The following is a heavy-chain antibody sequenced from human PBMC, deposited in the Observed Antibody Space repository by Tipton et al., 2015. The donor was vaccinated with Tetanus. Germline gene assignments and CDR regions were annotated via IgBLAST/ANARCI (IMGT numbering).Heavy chain of an antibody. CDR1: GGSISSDGYY. J-gene: IGHJ4*02. Sequence: TLSLTCTVSGGSISSDGYYWSWIRQHPGKGLEWIGDIYHSGSSYYNPSLKSRVTISVDTSKNQFSLKLNSVTAADTSFYYCARGQAGGARGWIYFWGWGQGGLVSSSS. V-gene: IGHV4-31*03. CDR3: ARGQAGGARGWIYFWG. CDR2: IYHSGSS. D-gene: IGHD3-16*01.